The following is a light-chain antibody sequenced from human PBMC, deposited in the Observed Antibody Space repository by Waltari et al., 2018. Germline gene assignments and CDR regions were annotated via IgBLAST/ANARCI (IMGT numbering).Light chain of an antibody. CDR2: GAS. CDR3: QHYDVWRT. V-gene: IGKV3-15*01. J-gene: IGKJ1*01. Sequence: EIVMTQSPATLSVSPGERAILSCRASQSVSSNLPWYQQKPGQAPRLLIYGASTRAAGIPARFSGSGSDTEFTLTINTLQSEDFAVYYCQHYDVWRTFGQGTKVEIK. CDR1: QSVSSN.